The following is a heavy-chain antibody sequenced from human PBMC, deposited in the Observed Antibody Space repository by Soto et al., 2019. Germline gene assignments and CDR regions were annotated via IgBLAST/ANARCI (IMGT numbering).Heavy chain of an antibody. CDR3: ARGRCGDY. CDR1: GYAFTTYG. V-gene: IGHV1-18*03. J-gene: IGHJ4*02. CDR2: ISAHNGNT. Sequence: QVHLVQSGAEVKKPGASVKVSCKGSGYAFTTYGITWVRQAPGQGLEWMGWISAHNGNTNYAQKLQGRVTVTRDTSTSTAYMELRSLRSDDMAVYYCARGRCGDYWGQGALVTVSS.